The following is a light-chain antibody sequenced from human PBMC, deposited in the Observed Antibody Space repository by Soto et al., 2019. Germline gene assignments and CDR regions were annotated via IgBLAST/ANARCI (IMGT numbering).Light chain of an antibody. V-gene: IGKV1-39*01. CDR2: SAS. Sequence: DIQMTQSPSSLSASVGDRVSITCRSSQDITNYLNWYRQTPGKAPDLLIYSASSLQSGVPSRFSGSGSGTDFTLTISSVQPEDFATYYCQQSYTTPLTFGGGTKVEI. CDR3: QQSYTTPLT. J-gene: IGKJ4*01. CDR1: QDITNY.